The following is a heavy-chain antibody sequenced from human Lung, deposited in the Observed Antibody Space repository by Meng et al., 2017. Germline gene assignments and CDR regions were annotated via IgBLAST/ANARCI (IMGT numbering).Heavy chain of an antibody. CDR1: GYTFIRYG. CDR2: ISTYNGNT. CDR3: AVMGLYGDYDNWYFDL. Sequence: QVQLAQSGAEGKKPGASVKVSCKASGYTFIRYGISWVRQAPGQGLEWMGWISTYNGNTNYAQKFQGRVTMTTDTSTSTAYMELRSLRSDDTAVYYCAVMGLYGDYDNWYFDLWGRGTLVTVSS. J-gene: IGHJ2*01. V-gene: IGHV1-18*01. D-gene: IGHD4-17*01.